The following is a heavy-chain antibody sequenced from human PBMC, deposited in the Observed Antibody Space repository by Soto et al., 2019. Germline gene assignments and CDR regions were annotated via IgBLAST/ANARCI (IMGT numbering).Heavy chain of an antibody. J-gene: IGHJ2*01. CDR2: INDRGSI. D-gene: IGHD3-9*01. CDR1: GGSFSGHY. Sequence: QVQLQQWGAGPLRPLETLSLTCGVSGGSFSGHYWAWIRQSPGKGLEWIGEINDRGSINYNPSLKSRVSISVHTSKNHYSLNLRSVTAADTAVYYCARESHDILTGPPWVWYFDLWGRGTLVTVSS. CDR3: ARESHDILTGPPWVWYFDL. V-gene: IGHV4-34*01.